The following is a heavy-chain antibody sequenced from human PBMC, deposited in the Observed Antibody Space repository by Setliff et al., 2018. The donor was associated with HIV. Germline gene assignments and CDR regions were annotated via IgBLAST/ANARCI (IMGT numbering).Heavy chain of an antibody. CDR3: ARMRSNDAFDI. V-gene: IGHV1-69*10. CDR1: GGTFSSYT. CDR2: IIPMLGIA. J-gene: IGHJ3*02. D-gene: IGHD6-13*01. Sequence: SVKVSCKASGGTFSSYTITWVRQAPGQGLEWMGGIIPMLGIANYAQKFQGRVTITADKSTSTAYMELSSLRSEDTAVYYCARMRSNDAFDIWGQGTMVTVSS.